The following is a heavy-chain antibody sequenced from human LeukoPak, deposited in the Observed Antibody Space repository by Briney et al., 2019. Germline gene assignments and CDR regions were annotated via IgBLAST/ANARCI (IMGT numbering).Heavy chain of an antibody. V-gene: IGHV4-4*02. D-gene: IGHD4-17*01. Sequence: PSGTLSLTCAVSGGSISSSNWWSWVRQPPGKGLEWIGEIYHSGSTNYNPSLKSRVTISVDKSKNQFSLKLSSVTAADTAVYYCARDDYGDRGYFDYWGQGTLVTVSS. CDR2: IYHSGST. CDR1: GGSISSSNW. J-gene: IGHJ4*02. CDR3: ARDDYGDRGYFDY.